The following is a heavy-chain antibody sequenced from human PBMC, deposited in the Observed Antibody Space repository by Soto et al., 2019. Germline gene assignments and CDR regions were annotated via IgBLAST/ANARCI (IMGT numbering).Heavy chain of an antibody. V-gene: IGHV1-18*01. Sequence: ASVKVSCKASGYTFTDYGITWVRQAPGQGLEWMGWISAYTGNTNYAQKVQGRVTMSTDTSTGTAYLELRSLRSDDTAVYYCARGPESRSTAYFDYWGQGTLVTVSS. CDR3: ARGPESRSTAYFDY. CDR1: GYTFTDYG. CDR2: ISAYTGNT. D-gene: IGHD2-2*01. J-gene: IGHJ4*02.